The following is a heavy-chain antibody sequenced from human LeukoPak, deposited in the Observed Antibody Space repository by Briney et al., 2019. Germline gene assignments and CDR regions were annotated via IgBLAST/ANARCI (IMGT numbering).Heavy chain of an antibody. Sequence: PGGSLRLSCAASGFTFSSYAMHWVRQAPGKGLEWVAVISYDGSNKYYADSVKGRFTISRDSSKNTLYLQMNSLRAEDTAVYYCARVSQWLVYYFDYWGQGTLVTVSS. CDR2: ISYDGSNK. V-gene: IGHV3-30-3*01. J-gene: IGHJ4*02. CDR3: ARVSQWLVYYFDY. CDR1: GFTFSSYA. D-gene: IGHD6-19*01.